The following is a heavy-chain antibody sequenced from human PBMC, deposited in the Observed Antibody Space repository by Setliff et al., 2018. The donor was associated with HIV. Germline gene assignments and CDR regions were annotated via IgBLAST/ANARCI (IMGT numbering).Heavy chain of an antibody. CDR1: GYTFTSYA. CDR3: ATRGEQLYFYGMDV. D-gene: IGHD1-26*01. J-gene: IGHJ6*02. Sequence: AASVKVSCKASGYTFTSYAVNWVRQAPGQGLEWVGWIHTNTGDPTYAQGFTGRFVFSFDTSVSTAYLQISGLKAEDTAVYYCATRGEQLYFYGMDVWGQGTTVTVS. CDR2: IHTNTGDP. V-gene: IGHV7-4-1*02.